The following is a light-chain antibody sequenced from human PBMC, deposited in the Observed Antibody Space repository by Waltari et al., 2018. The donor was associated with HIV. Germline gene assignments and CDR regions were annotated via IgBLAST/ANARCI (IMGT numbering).Light chain of an antibody. CDR2: WAS. CDR3: QNLYSPPPT. J-gene: IGKJ4*01. CDR1: QSLLYSSTNKNS. Sequence: IVMTQSPDSVAVSLGERATVNCKSRQSLLYSSTNKNSLAWYQQRLGQPPRLLIYWASTRPSSLPERFSRSGDGANFNLTISSLQAEDVAVYFCQNLYSPPPTFAAGTKVEIK. V-gene: IGKV4-1*01.